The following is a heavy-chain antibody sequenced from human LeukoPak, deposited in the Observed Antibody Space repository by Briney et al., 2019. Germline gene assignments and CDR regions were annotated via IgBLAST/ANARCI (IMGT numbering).Heavy chain of an antibody. J-gene: IGHJ4*02. CDR2: ISVYSGNT. V-gene: IGHV1-18*01. CDR1: GYTFSSYG. CDR3: ARDANGVLGDY. Sequence: ASVKVSCKASGYTFSSYGISWVRQAPGQGLEWMGWISVYSGNTNYAQRLQDRVTMTTDTSTSTAYMELRSLRSDDTAVYYCARDANGVLGDYWGQGTLVTVSS. D-gene: IGHD2-8*01.